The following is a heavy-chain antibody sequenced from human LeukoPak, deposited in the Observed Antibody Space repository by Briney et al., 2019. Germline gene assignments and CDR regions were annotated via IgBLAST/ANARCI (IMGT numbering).Heavy chain of an antibody. Sequence: GESLKISCKGSGYSFTSYWIGWVRQMPGKGLEWMGIIYPGDSDTRYSPSFQGQVTISADKSISTAYLQWGSLKASDTAMYYCARQNYYDSSGYYGNDAFDIWGQGTMVTVSS. D-gene: IGHD3-22*01. CDR2: IYPGDSDT. V-gene: IGHV5-51*01. CDR1: GYSFTSYW. CDR3: ARQNYYDSSGYYGNDAFDI. J-gene: IGHJ3*02.